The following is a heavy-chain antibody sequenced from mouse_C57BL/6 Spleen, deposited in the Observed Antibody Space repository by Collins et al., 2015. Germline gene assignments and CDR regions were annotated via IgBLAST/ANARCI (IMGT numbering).Heavy chain of an antibody. Sequence: GRFTISRDNAKNTLFLQMTSLRSEDTAMYYCARRNGSSLFAYWGQGTLVTVSA. V-gene: IGHV5-17*01. CDR3: ARRNGSSLFAY. J-gene: IGHJ3*01. D-gene: IGHD1-1*01.